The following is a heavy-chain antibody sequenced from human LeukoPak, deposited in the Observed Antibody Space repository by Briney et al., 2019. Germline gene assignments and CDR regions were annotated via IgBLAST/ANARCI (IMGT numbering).Heavy chain of an antibody. Sequence: SQTLSLTCTVSGGSISSGDYYWSWIRQPPGKGLEWIGYIYYSGSTYYNPSLKSRVTISVDTSKNQFSLKLSSVTAADTAVYYCAREGMSGGYGMDVWGQGTTVTVSS. J-gene: IGHJ6*02. V-gene: IGHV4-30-4*01. D-gene: IGHD6-13*01. CDR2: IYYSGST. CDR3: AREGMSGGYGMDV. CDR1: GGSISSGDYY.